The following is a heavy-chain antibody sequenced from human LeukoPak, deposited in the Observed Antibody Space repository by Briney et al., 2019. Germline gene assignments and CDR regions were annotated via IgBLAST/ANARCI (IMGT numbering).Heavy chain of an antibody. D-gene: IGHD6-13*01. CDR2: ISGSGGST. V-gene: IGHV3-23*01. J-gene: IGHJ4*02. Sequence: GGSLRLSCAASGFTFSSYAMSWVRQAPGKGLEWVSGISGSGGSTYYADSVKGRFTISRDNSRNTLYLQMNGPRAEVTAVYYCAILPGYSSGWYEVNYWGQGTLVTVSS. CDR3: AILPGYSSGWYEVNY. CDR1: GFTFSSYA.